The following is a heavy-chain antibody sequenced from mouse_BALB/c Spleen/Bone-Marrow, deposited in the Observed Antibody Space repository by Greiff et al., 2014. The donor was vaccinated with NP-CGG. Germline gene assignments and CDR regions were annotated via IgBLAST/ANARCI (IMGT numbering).Heavy chain of an antibody. V-gene: IGHV5-17*02. D-gene: IGHD1-1*01. J-gene: IGHJ2*01. CDR3: ARLRRYYGYFDY. CDR1: GFTFSSFG. Sequence: EVKLQESGGGLVQPGGSRKLSCAASGFTFSSFGMHWVRQAQEKGLEWVAYISSGSSTIYYADTVKGRFTISRDNPKNTLFLQMTSLRSEDTAMYYCARLRRYYGYFDYWGQGTTLTVSS. CDR2: ISSGSSTI.